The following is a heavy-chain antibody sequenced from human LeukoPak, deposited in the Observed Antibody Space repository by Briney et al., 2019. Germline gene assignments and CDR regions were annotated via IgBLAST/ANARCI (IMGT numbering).Heavy chain of an antibody. CDR2: IYPGDSDT. J-gene: IGHJ3*02. D-gene: IGHD5-24*01. V-gene: IGHV5-51*01. CDR3: ARREYVVEMATIGAFDI. Sequence: GESLKISCKGSGYSFTSNWIGWARQMPGKGLEWMGIIYPGDSDTRYSPSFQGQVTISADKSISAAYLQWSSLKASDTAMYYCARREYVVEMATIGAFDIWGQGTMVTVSS. CDR1: GYSFTSNW.